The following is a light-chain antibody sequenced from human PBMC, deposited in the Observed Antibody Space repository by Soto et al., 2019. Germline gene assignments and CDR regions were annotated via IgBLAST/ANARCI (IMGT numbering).Light chain of an antibody. J-gene: IGKJ2*01. CDR3: QQYNNWPQT. V-gene: IGKV3-15*01. Sequence: EIVMTQSPATLSVSPGERATLSCRASQSVSSNLAWYQQKPGQAPRLLIYGAATRATGIPARFSGSGSGTEFTLTISSLQSEDFAVSYCQQYNNWPQTFGQGTKLEIK. CDR2: GAA. CDR1: QSVSSN.